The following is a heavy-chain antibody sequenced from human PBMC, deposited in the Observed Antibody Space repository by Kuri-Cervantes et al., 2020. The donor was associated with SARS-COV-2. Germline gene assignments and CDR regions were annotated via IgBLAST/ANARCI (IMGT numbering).Heavy chain of an antibody. J-gene: IGHJ3*02. V-gene: IGHV1-46*01. CDR3: ARDGGIAAATSEGAFDI. CDR1: GYTFTSYY. Sequence: ASVKVSCKASGYTFTSYYMHWVRQAPGQGLEWMGIINPSGGSTSYAQKFQGRVTMTRDTSTSTVYMELSSLRSDDTAVYYCARDGGIAAATSEGAFDIWGQGTMVTVSS. D-gene: IGHD6-13*01. CDR2: INPSGGST.